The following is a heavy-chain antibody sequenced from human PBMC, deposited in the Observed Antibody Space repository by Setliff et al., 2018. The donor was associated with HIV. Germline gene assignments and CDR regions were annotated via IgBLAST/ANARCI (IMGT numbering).Heavy chain of an antibody. D-gene: IGHD3-3*02. CDR2: ISHSGSP. J-gene: IGHJ5*02. CDR1: GGSISSSW. CDR3: AKNSLPPPYISSPWWFDT. Sequence: SETLSLTCVVSGGSISSSWWSWVRQPPGQGVEWIGEISHSGSPNYNPSLKNRVTISVDNFRNHFSLKLGSVTAADTAVYYCAKNSLPPPYISSPWWFDTCGQGTLVTVSS. V-gene: IGHV4-4*02.